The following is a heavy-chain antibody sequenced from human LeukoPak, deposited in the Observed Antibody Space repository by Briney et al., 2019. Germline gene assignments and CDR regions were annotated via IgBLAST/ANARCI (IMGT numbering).Heavy chain of an antibody. V-gene: IGHV1-2*02. Sequence: ASVKVSCKASGYTFTGYYMHWVRQAPGQGLEWMGWINPNSGGTNYAQKFQGRVTMTRDTSISTAYMELSRLRSDDTAVYYCARAGDYCSSTSCYLGYFDYWGQGTLVTVSS. D-gene: IGHD2-2*01. CDR2: INPNSGGT. CDR1: GYTFTGYY. CDR3: ARAGDYCSSTSCYLGYFDY. J-gene: IGHJ4*02.